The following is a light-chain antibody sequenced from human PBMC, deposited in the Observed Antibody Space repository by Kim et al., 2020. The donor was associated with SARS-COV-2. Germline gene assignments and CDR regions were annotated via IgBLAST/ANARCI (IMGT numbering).Light chain of an antibody. CDR3: QQVNSYPIT. J-gene: IGKJ5*01. CDR1: QGISSN. Sequence: ASVGDRVPITCRASQGISSNLAWYQQKPGKAPKLLIYAASTLQSGVPSRFSGSGSGTDFTLTISSLQPDDFATYYCQQVNSYPITFGQGTRLEIK. V-gene: IGKV1-9*01. CDR2: AAS.